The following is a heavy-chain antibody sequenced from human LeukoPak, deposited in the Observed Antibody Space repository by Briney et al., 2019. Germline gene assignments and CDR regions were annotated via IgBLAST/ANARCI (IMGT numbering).Heavy chain of an antibody. D-gene: IGHD3-3*01. J-gene: IGHJ4*02. CDR1: GGTFSSYA. V-gene: IGHV1-69*04. Sequence: SVKVSCKASGGTFSSYAISWVRQAPGQGLEWMGRIIPILGIANYAQKFQGRVTITADKSTSTAYMELSSLRSEDTAVYYCARDVKYYDFWSGQFDYWGQGTLVTVSS. CDR2: IIPILGIA. CDR3: ARDVKYYDFWSGQFDY.